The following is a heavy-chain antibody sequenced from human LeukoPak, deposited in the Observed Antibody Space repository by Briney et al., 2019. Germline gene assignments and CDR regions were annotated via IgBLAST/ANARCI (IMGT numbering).Heavy chain of an antibody. D-gene: IGHD3-16*02. Sequence: PGGSLRLSCAASGFSLSSNSMNWFRQAPGKGLEWVSSMSTSATYIHYADSVKGRFTISRDNAKNSLYLQMNSLRAEDTAVYYCAREHAYYDYVWGSYRHASFDYWGQGTLVTVSS. V-gene: IGHV3-21*01. CDR3: AREHAYYDYVWGSYRHASFDY. CDR2: MSTSATYI. J-gene: IGHJ4*02. CDR1: GFSLSSNS.